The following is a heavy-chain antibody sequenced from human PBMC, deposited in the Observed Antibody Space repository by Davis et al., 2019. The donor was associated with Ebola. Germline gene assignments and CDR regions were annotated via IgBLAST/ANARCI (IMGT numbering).Heavy chain of an antibody. CDR3: AIGSLSLMVVPRDYYHGLDV. CDR1: GFTFTAYY. CDR2: INPNSGDT. D-gene: IGHD2-15*01. Sequence: ASVKVSCKASGFTFTAYYIHWVRQAPGQGLEWVGRINPNSGDTNYAQKFQARVTLTGDTSITTTYMHLSRLACDDTAIFSCAIGSLSLMVVPRDYYHGLDVWGQGTTVTVSS. J-gene: IGHJ6*02. V-gene: IGHV1-2*06.